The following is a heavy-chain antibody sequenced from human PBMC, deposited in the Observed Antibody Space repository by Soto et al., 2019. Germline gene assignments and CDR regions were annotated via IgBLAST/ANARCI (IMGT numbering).Heavy chain of an antibody. CDR2: ISSSSSTI. CDR1: GFTFSSYS. D-gene: IGHD6-13*01. V-gene: IGHV3-48*02. J-gene: IGHJ6*02. Sequence: GGSLRLSCAASGFTFSSYSMNWVRQAPGKGLEWVSYISSSSSTIYYADSVKGRFTISRDNAKNSLYLQMNSLRDEDTAVYYCARDEVIAAAGTIDYYYYYGMDVWGQGTTVTVSS. CDR3: ARDEVIAAAGTIDYYYYYGMDV.